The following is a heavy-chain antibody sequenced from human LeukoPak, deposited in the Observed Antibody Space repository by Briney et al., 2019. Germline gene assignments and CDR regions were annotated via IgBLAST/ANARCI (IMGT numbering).Heavy chain of an antibody. CDR1: GGSISSYY. J-gene: IGHJ4*02. CDR3: ARDSGSYFGFDY. V-gene: IGHV4-59*01. CDR2: IYYSGST. Sequence: PSETLSLTCTVSGGSISSYYWSWIRQPPGKGLEWIGYIYYSGSTNYNPSLKSRVTISVDTSKNQFSLKLSSVTAADTAVYYCARDSGSYFGFDYWGQGTLVTSPQ. D-gene: IGHD1-26*01.